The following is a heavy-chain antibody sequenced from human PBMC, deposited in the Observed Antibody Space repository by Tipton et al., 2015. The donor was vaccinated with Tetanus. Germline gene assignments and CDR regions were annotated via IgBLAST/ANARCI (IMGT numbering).Heavy chain of an antibody. V-gene: IGHV4-59*07. Sequence: TLSLTCTVSGGSINGYYWSWLRLPPGKALEWIGYIYFSGHTKYSPSLNSRVTMSVDTSNNQFSLRLTSVNEADTAIYYCARHSGWYNFYNGMDVWGQGTTVTVSS. CDR1: GGSINGYY. J-gene: IGHJ6*02. CDR3: ARHSGWYNFYNGMDV. D-gene: IGHD6-19*01. CDR2: IYFSGHT.